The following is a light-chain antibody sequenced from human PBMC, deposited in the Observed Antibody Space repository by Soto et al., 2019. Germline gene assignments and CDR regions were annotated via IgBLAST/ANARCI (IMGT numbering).Light chain of an antibody. J-gene: IGLJ2*01. CDR2: LNN. Sequence: QSVLTQPPSASGTPGQRVTISCSGSNSNIGNNHVYWYQQLPGTAPKLLIYLNNQRPSGVPDRFSGSKSGTSASLAISGLRSEDEGDYHCAAWDDSLSGPVFGGGTKLTVL. V-gene: IGLV1-47*02. CDR3: AAWDDSLSGPV. CDR1: NSNIGNNH.